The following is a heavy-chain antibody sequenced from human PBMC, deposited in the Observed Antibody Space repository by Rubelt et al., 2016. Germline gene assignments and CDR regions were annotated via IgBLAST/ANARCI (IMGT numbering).Heavy chain of an antibody. V-gene: IGHV2-5*02. J-gene: IGHJ4*02. CDR3: GHRKEYNGEWYTAPHGFDY. CDR1: GFSLSTSGVG. D-gene: IGHD1-14*01. CDR2: IYWDDDK. Sequence: QITLKESGPTLVKPTQTLTLTCTFSGFSLSTSGVGVGWVRQPPGKALEWLALIYWDDDKRYSPSLKSRLTITMATSNNHVVLTMTNMDPGDTATYSCGHRKEYNGEWYTAPHGFDYWGQGTLVTVSS.